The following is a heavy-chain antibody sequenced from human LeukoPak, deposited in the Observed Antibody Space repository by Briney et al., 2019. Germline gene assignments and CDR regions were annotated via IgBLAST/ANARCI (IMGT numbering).Heavy chain of an antibody. CDR3: ARGNSAGWYEYMDV. CDR1: AFIFSNHG. V-gene: IGHV3-30*02. J-gene: IGHJ6*03. CDR2: IRYDGSRK. D-gene: IGHD6-19*01. Sequence: SGGSLRLSCRASAFIFSNHGMHWVRQAPGKGLEWVSFIRYDGSRKYYADSVKGRFTISRDNSKNTLDLQMSSLTTGDTAVHYCARGNSAGWYEYMDVWGKGTTVIVSS.